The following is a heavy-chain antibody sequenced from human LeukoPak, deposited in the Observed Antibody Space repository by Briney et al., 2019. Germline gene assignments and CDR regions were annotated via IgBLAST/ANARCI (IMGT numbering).Heavy chain of an antibody. CDR3: ARDGMVYARGNFFDL. CDR1: GFTFSTYT. V-gene: IGHV3-30*04. D-gene: IGHD2-8*01. CDR2: LSYDGSSK. Sequence: GGSLRLSCVVSGFTFSTYTMHWVRQTPGEGLEWVAVLSYDGSSKYYADSVKGRFTISRDNSKNTLYLQMNSLRVEDTAIYYCARDGMVYARGNFFDLWGRGTLIAVSS. J-gene: IGHJ2*01.